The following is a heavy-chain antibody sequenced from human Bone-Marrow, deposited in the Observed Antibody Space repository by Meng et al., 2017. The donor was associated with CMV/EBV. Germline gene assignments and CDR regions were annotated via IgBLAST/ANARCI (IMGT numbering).Heavy chain of an antibody. CDR3: AKDRGAGGDFDD. CDR1: GFTFSNYA. V-gene: IGHV3-23*03. Sequence: GGSLRLSCAASGFTFSNYAMGWVRQAPGKGLEWVSVIYSGGSSTYYADSVKGRFTISRDNSKNTLYMQMNSLRAEDTAVYYCAKDRGAGGDFDDWGQGTLVTVYS. CDR2: IYSGGSST. J-gene: IGHJ4*02. D-gene: IGHD3-16*01.